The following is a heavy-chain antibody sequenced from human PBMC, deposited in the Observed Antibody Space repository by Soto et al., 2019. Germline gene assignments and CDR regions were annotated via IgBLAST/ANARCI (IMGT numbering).Heavy chain of an antibody. J-gene: IGHJ3*02. CDR1: GFSLSRSGVG. CDR3: XXXSXXVXAXDI. V-gene: IGHV2-5*02. CDR2: IYWDDDK. Sequence: QITLKESGPTLVKPTQTLTLTCTISGFSLSRSGVGVGWIRQPPGKAPEWLALIYWDDDKRYSPSLNRRLTXTXXXSKXXXXLTMTNVXPVXTAXXXXXXXSXXVXAXDIWGQGTMVTVSS.